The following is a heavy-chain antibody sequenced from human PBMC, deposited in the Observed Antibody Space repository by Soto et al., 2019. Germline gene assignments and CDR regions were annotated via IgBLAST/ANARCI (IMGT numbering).Heavy chain of an antibody. J-gene: IGHJ6*02. CDR1: GGTFSRYS. D-gene: IGHD3-22*01. CDR3: ARPYEGGYSSNHHYYYALDV. Sequence: QVQLVQSGAEVKKPGSSVKVSCKISGGTFSRYSISWVRQAPGQGLEWMGGLVPIFGTRNYAQKFQDRVTITTDESATTAHMELSNLRSEDTAVYYCARPYEGGYSSNHHYYYALDVWGQGTAVTVSS. CDR2: LVPIFGTR. V-gene: IGHV1-69*01.